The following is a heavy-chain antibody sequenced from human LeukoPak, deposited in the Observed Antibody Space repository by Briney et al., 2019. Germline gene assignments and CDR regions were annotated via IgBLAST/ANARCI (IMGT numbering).Heavy chain of an antibody. CDR3: VRHAFSSGYYFDS. V-gene: IGHV4-4*07. CDR1: GGSISSYY. J-gene: IGHJ4*02. Sequence: SETLSLTCTVSGGSISSYYWSWIRHPAGKGLEWIGRMYISGGTNYNPSLKSRLIMSVDVSKNQLSLELSSVAAADTAVYYCVRHAFSSGYYFDSWGQRTLVTVSS. D-gene: IGHD3-22*01. CDR2: MYISGGT.